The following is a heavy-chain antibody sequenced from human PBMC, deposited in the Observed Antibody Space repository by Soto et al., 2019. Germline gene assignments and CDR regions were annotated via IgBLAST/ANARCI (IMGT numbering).Heavy chain of an antibody. CDR1: GDSISSYS. D-gene: IGHD2-2*03. CDR2: IHYNGNT. J-gene: IGHJ4*02. CDR3: AREGHLGRWIQPLAS. Sequence: QVQLQVSGPGLVKPSETLSLTCTVSGDSISSYSWSWIRQPPGKGLEWIGNIHYNGNTNYSPSLTRRVPTSVDTSKIHFSLTLISVTTGVTAVYFCAREGHLGRWIQPLASWGQGTLVTVSS. V-gene: IGHV4-59*01.